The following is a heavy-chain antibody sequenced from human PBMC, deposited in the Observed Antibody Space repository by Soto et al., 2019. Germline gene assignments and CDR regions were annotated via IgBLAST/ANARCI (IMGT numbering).Heavy chain of an antibody. Sequence: GGSLRLSCAASGFTFSSSAMHWVRQAPGKGLEWVATISHDGINKYYADSMKGPFTISRDNSKNTLYLQMNTLRPEDTAVYYCARGADWFDSWGQGTLVTSPQ. V-gene: IGHV3-30-3*01. CDR1: GFTFSSSA. CDR3: ARGADWFDS. J-gene: IGHJ5*01. CDR2: ISHDGINK.